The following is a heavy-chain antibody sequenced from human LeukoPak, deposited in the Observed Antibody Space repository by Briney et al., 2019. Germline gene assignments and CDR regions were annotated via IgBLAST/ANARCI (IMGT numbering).Heavy chain of an antibody. Sequence: PGASVKVSCKASGYSLTDYYLHWVRQAPGQGLEWMGWINPNSGGTNCAQKFQGRVTMTRDTSINTAYMELSSLRFDDTAVYYCARGATAGRFSLRPTGAYYMDVWGKGTTVTVSS. CDR3: ARGATAGRFSLRPTGAYYMDV. D-gene: IGHD6-13*01. CDR2: INPNSGGT. V-gene: IGHV1-2*02. CDR1: GYSLTDYY. J-gene: IGHJ6*03.